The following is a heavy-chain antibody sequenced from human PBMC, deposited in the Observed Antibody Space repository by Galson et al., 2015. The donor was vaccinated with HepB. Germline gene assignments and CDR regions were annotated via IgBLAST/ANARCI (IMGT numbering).Heavy chain of an antibody. CDR3: AKEGRDNSDAFDI. Sequence: SLRLSCAASGFTFSNYHMHWVRQAPGQGLEWVALIWYDGDNKEYADSVKGRFTISRDNSQNTLFLQMNSLRVEDTAVYYCAKEGRDNSDAFDIWGRGTLVTVSS. CDR1: GFTFSNYH. CDR2: IWYDGDNK. V-gene: IGHV3-30*02. J-gene: IGHJ3*02. D-gene: IGHD1-14*01.